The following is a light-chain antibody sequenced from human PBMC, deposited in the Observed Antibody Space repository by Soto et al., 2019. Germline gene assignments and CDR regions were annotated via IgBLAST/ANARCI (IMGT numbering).Light chain of an antibody. J-gene: IGLJ2*01. CDR1: SSDVGGFKY. V-gene: IGLV2-11*01. CDR3: CSYAANYVR. Sequence: QSVLTQPRSVSESPGQSVTISCTGTSSDVGGFKYVSWYQQHPGKAPKLIIFDATERPSGVPDRFSGSKSGYTASLTISGLQGDDEADYYCCSYAANYVRFGGGTKLTVL. CDR2: DAT.